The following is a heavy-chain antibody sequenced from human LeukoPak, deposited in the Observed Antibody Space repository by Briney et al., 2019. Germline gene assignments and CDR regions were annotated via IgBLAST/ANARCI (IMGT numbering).Heavy chain of an antibody. CDR1: GGSISSSSYY. Sequence: SETLSLTCTVSGGSISSSSYYWGWIRQPPGQGLGWIGSIYYSGSTYYNPSLKSRVTISVDTSKNQFSLKLSSVTAANTAVYYCARHCNTAMVSYYYYGMDVWGQGTTVTVSS. CDR2: IYYSGST. V-gene: IGHV4-39*01. D-gene: IGHD5-18*01. CDR3: ARHCNTAMVSYYYYGMDV. J-gene: IGHJ6*02.